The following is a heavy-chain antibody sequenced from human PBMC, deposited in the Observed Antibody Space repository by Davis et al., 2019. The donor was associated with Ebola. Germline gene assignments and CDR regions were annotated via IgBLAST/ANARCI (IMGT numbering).Heavy chain of an antibody. D-gene: IGHD5-18*01. J-gene: IGHJ4*02. CDR3: ARDLGAGYSFYLDY. CDR1: GFPFSSYS. V-gene: IGHV3-21*01. Sequence: PGGSLRLSCAGSGFPFSSYSFTWVRQAPGKGLESVSSISVGSTYKHYADSVKGRFTISRDDAKNSVFLQMDRLRVEDTAVYFCARDLGAGYSFYLDYWGQGSLVTVSS. CDR2: ISVGSTYK.